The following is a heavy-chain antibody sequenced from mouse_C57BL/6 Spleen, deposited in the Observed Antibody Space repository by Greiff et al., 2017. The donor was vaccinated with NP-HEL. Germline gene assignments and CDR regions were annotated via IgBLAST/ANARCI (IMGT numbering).Heavy chain of an antibody. CDR1: GYTFTGYW. CDR2: ILPGNDNT. V-gene: IGHV1-9*01. J-gene: IGHJ2*01. CDR3: ARSLHY. Sequence: QVQLKESGAELMKPGASVKLSCKATGYTFTGYWIEWVKQRPGHGLEWIGEILPGNDNTNYNEKFKGKATFTADTSSNTAYRQLSSLTTEYSAIYYCARSLHYWGQGTTLTVSS.